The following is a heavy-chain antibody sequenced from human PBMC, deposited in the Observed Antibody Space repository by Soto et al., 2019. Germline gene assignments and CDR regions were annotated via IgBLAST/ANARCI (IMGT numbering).Heavy chain of an antibody. Sequence: GASVKVSCKASGYTFTSYAMHWVRQAPGQRLEWMGWINAGNGNTKYSQKFHDRVTITRDTSASTAYMDLSSLRSEDTAVYYCARNYYDSRGMDVCGQGTTVTVSS. J-gene: IGHJ6*02. D-gene: IGHD3-22*01. CDR1: GYTFTSYA. V-gene: IGHV1-3*01. CDR3: ARNYYDSRGMDV. CDR2: INAGNGNT.